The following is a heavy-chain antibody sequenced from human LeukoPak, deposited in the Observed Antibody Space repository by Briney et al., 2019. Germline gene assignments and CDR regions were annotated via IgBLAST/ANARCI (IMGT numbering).Heavy chain of an antibody. CDR3: ARDSGSGNYEG. D-gene: IGHD3-10*01. Sequence: SETLSLTCTVSGGSISNHYWSWIRQPPGKGLEWIGYIYYSGSTSYNPSLKSRVTISVDTSKNQFSLKLSSVTAADTAVFYCARDSGSGNYEGWGQGTLVTVSS. J-gene: IGHJ4*02. CDR2: IYYSGST. CDR1: GGSISNHY. V-gene: IGHV4-59*11.